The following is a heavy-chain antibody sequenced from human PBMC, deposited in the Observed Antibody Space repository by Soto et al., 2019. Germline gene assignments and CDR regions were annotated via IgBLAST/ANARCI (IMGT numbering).Heavy chain of an antibody. V-gene: IGHV4-30-4*01. CDR1: GGSISSGDYY. J-gene: IGHJ5*02. Sequence: PSETLSLTCTVSGGSISSGDYYWSLIRQPPGKGLEWIGYIYYSGSTYYNPSLKSRVTISVDTSKNQFSLKLSSVTAAGTAVYYCARVVYSSSKRFLARWFDPWGQGTLVTVSS. CDR3: ARVVYSSSKRFLARWFDP. CDR2: IYYSGST. D-gene: IGHD6-6*01.